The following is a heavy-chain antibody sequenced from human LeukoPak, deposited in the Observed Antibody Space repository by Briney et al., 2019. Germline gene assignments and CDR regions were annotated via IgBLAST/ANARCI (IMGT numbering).Heavy chain of an antibody. CDR2: ISSSSSYI. J-gene: IGHJ3*02. CDR1: GFTFSSYS. V-gene: IGHV3-21*01. Sequence: GGSLRLSCAASGFTFSSYSMNWVRQAPGKGLEWVSSISSSSSYIYYADSVKGRFTISRDNAKNSLYLQMNSLRAEDTAVYYCARDTGYSSGWYPGAFDIWGQGTMVTVSS. D-gene: IGHD6-19*01. CDR3: ARDTGYSSGWYPGAFDI.